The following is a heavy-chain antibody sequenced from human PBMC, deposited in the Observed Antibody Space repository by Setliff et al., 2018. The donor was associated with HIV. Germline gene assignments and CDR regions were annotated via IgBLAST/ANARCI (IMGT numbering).Heavy chain of an antibody. J-gene: IGHJ2*01. CDR2: IYCSGST. Sequence: SETLSLTCTVSGGSISSSSHYWGWIRQPPGKGLEWVGSIYCSGSTYYNPSLKSRVTISLDTSKNQLSLKLSSVTAADTAVYYCASYYRVSGWYQEASWFFDLWGRGTLVTVSS. V-gene: IGHV4-39*01. CDR3: ASYYRVSGWYQEASWFFDL. D-gene: IGHD6-19*01. CDR1: GGSISSSSHY.